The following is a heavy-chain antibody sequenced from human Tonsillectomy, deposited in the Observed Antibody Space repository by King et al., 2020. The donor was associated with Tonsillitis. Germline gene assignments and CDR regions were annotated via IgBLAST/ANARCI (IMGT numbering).Heavy chain of an antibody. CDR3: ARGGSYSGYYYYYMDV. D-gene: IGHD1-26*01. V-gene: IGHV4-59*01. Sequence: QLQESGPGLVKPSETLSLTCTVSGGSISSYYWSWIRQPPGKGLEWIGYIYYSGSTNYNPSLKSRVTISVDTSKNQFSLKLSSVTAADTAVYYCARGGSYSGYYYYYMDVWGKGTTVTVSS. CDR2: IYYSGST. CDR1: GGSISSYY. J-gene: IGHJ6*03.